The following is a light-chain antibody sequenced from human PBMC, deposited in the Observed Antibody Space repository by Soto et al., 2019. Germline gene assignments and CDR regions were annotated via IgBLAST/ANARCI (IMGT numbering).Light chain of an antibody. Sequence: DILMTQSPSSLSASVGDRVTVTCRASQGIGNCLAWYQHKPGKVPKLLIYGASTLQSRVPTRFSGGGGGRKDFPITIGIQSPDYSVNFCQQYTDRHRTFGQGTKVDIK. CDR1: QGIGNC. CDR3: QQYTDRHRT. J-gene: IGKJ1*01. CDR2: GAS. V-gene: IGKV1-27*01.